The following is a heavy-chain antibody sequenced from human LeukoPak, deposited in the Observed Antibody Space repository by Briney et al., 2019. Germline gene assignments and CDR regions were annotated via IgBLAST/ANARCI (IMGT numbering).Heavy chain of an antibody. CDR3: ARVAATSDYYYYYYMDV. D-gene: IGHD2-15*01. J-gene: IGHJ6*03. CDR2: MNPNSGNT. V-gene: IGHV1-8*01. CDR1: GYTFTSYD. Sequence: ASVKVSXKASGYTFTSYDINWMRQATGQGLEWIGWMNPNSGNTGYAQKFQGRVTMTRNTSISAAYMELSSLRSEDTAVYYCARVAATSDYYYYYYMDVWGKGTTVTVSS.